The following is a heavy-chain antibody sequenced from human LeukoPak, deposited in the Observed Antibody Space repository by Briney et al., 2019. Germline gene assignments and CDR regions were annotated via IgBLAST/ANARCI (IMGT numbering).Heavy chain of an antibody. CDR2: IYPGDSDT. D-gene: IGHD4-17*01. CDR3: ARSPMTTVTYFDY. Sequence: GESLKISCKGSGYSFTSYWIGWVRQMPGKGLEWMGIIYPGDSDTRYSPSFQGQVTISADKSISTAYLQLSSLKASDTAMYYCARSPMTTVTYFDYWGQGTLVTVSS. CDR1: GYSFTSYW. J-gene: IGHJ4*02. V-gene: IGHV5-51*01.